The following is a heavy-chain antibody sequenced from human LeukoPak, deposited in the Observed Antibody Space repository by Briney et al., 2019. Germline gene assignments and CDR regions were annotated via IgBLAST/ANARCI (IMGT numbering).Heavy chain of an antibody. CDR3: ARWGHFDTSGYFVADY. CDR1: DGSISSYY. V-gene: IGHV4-59*01. D-gene: IGHD3-22*01. Sequence: LETLSLTRTVSDGSISSYYWNWCRQPPGKGLEWIGHIYYTGTTHYNPSPPSRVSISIDTTKNHFSLELRSVTAVDTAVYYFARWGHFDTSGYFVADYWGQGTLITVSS. CDR2: IYYTGTT. J-gene: IGHJ4*02.